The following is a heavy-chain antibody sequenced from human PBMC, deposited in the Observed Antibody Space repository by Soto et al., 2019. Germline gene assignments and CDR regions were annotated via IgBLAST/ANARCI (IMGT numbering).Heavy chain of an antibody. Sequence: QVQLVESGGGVVQPGRSLRLSCAASGFTFSTYGVHWVRQAPGKGLEWVAVISYDGNNKYYADSVKGRFTISRDNSKNTLYLQMNRLRAEDTAVYYCAKGGGYGSGSYSYYYYYMDVWGKGTTVTVSS. CDR2: ISYDGNNK. CDR1: GFTFSTYG. V-gene: IGHV3-30*18. J-gene: IGHJ6*03. D-gene: IGHD3-10*01. CDR3: AKGGGYGSGSYSYYYYYMDV.